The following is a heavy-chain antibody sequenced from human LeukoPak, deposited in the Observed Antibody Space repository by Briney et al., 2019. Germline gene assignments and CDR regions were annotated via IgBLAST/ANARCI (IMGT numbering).Heavy chain of an antibody. D-gene: IGHD1-20*01. CDR2: ISAYNGKT. Sequence: ASVKVSCKASGYSFVSYGINWVRQAPGQGLECMGWISAYNGKTDVAQKLRGRVTMTTDTSTSTAYMELRGLRSDDTAVYYCMRDFRGINNWNDRLDYWGQGTLLTVSS. CDR1: GYSFVSYG. V-gene: IGHV1-18*01. J-gene: IGHJ4*02. CDR3: MRDFRGINNWNDRLDY.